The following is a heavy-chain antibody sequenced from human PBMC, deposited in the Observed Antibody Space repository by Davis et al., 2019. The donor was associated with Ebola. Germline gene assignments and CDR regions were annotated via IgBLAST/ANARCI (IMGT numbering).Heavy chain of an antibody. D-gene: IGHD2-2*01. CDR3: ARSRGVRYQLLLNSDHYGMDV. CDR1: GGTFSSSA. CDR2: MNPNSGNT. Sequence: AASVKVSCKASGGTFSSSAINWVRQATGQGLEWMGWMNPNSGNTGYAQKFQGRVTMTRNTSISTAYMELSSLRSEDTAVYYCARSRGVRYQLLLNSDHYGMDVWGQGTTVTVSS. J-gene: IGHJ6*02. V-gene: IGHV1-8*02.